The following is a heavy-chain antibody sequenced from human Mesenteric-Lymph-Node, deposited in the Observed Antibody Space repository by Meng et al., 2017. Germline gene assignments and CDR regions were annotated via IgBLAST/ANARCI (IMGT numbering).Heavy chain of an antibody. J-gene: IGHJ1*01. CDR3: ARRRQQRVEEYFQH. CDR1: GGSFSGYY. Sequence: SQTLSLTCAVYGGSFSGYYWSWIRQPPGKGLEWIGEINHSGSTNYHPSLKSRVTISVDTSKHQFSLKLNSVTAADTAVYYCARRRQQRVEEYFQHWGQGTLVTVSS. V-gene: IGHV4-34*01. CDR2: INHSGST. D-gene: IGHD6-13*01.